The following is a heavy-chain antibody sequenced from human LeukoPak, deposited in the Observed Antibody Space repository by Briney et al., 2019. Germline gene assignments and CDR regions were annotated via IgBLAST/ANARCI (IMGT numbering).Heavy chain of an antibody. J-gene: IGHJ4*02. V-gene: IGHV3-30-3*01. CDR3: ARDFDSSGYGDY. CDR2: ISYDGSNK. Sequence: GGSLRLSCAASGFTFSGYAMHWVRQAPGKGLEWVAVISYDGSNKYYADSVKGRFTISRDNSKNTLYLQMNSLRAEDTAVYYCARDFDSSGYGDYWGQGTLVTVSS. CDR1: GFTFSGYA. D-gene: IGHD3-22*01.